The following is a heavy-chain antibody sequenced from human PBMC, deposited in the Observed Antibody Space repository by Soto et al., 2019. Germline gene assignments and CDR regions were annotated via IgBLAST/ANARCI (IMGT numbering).Heavy chain of an antibody. CDR2: INHSGST. CDR3: AREVWGSGRIRFDP. V-gene: IGHV4-34*01. D-gene: IGHD3-10*01. Sequence: SETLSLTCTVYGGSFSDYYWSWIRQPPGKGLEWIGEINHSGSTNYNPSLKSRVTISVDTSKNQFSLKLSSVTAADTAVYYCAREVWGSGRIRFDPWGQGTLVTVSS. J-gene: IGHJ5*02. CDR1: GGSFSDYY.